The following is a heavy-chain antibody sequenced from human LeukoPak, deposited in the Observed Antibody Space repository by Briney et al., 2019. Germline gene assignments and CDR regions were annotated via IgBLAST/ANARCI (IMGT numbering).Heavy chain of an antibody. D-gene: IGHD3-10*01. CDR3: ARDRIAGVVHGSGSYYSDY. CDR2: IYTSGST. V-gene: IGHV4-4*07. Sequence: SETLSLTCTVSGGSISSYYWSWIRQPAGKGLEWIERIYTSGSTNYNPSLKSRVTMSVDTSKNQFSLKLSSVTAADTAVYYCARDRIAGVVHGSGSYYSDYWGQGTLVTVSS. CDR1: GGSISSYY. J-gene: IGHJ4*02.